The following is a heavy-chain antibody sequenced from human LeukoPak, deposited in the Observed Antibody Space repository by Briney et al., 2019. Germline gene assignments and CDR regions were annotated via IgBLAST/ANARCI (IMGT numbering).Heavy chain of an antibody. J-gene: IGHJ4*02. CDR3: ARLKRIWFGELSYFDY. CDR2: IYSGGST. V-gene: IGHV3-53*01. D-gene: IGHD3-10*01. Sequence: GGSLRLSCAASGFTVSSNYMSWVRQAPGKGLEWVSVIYSGGSTYYADSVKGRFTISRDNSKNTLYLQMNSLRAEDTAVYYCARLKRIWFGELSYFDYWGQGTLVTVSS. CDR1: GFTVSSNY.